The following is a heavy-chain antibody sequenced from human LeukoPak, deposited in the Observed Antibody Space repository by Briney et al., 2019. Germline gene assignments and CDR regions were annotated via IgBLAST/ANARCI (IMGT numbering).Heavy chain of an antibody. V-gene: IGHV3-30*02. D-gene: IGHD3-22*01. CDR3: AKDSSDYYFDY. J-gene: IGHJ4*02. Sequence: GGALRLSCVAPGFTFRNYGIPWVRQAPGKGLEGLAFIWYDEITKDYADSVKGRFTISRDNSKNTLYVQMNSLRADDTAVYYCAKDSSDYYFDYWGQGTLVTVSS. CDR1: GFTFRNYG. CDR2: IWYDEITK.